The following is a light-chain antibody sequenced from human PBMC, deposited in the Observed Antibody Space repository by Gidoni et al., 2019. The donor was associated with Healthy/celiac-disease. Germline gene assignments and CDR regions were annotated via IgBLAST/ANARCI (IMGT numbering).Light chain of an antibody. Sequence: DIQLTQSPSFLSASVGDRVTITCRATQGISSYLALYQQKPGEAPKLLIYAASTLQSGVPSRFSGSGSGTEFTLTISSLQPEDFAAYYCQQLNSYPQTFGQXTKLEIK. J-gene: IGKJ2*01. CDR1: QGISSY. CDR2: AAS. V-gene: IGKV1-9*01. CDR3: QQLNSYPQT.